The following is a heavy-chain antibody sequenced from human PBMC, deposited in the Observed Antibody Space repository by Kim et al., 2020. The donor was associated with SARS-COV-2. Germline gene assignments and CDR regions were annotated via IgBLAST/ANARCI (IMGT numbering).Heavy chain of an antibody. CDR3: ARGHHSLSSGFKYFDY. Sequence: SETLSLTCAVYGGSFSGYYWSWIRQPPGKGLEWIGEINHGGSTNYNPSLKSRVTISVDTSKNQFSLKLSSVTAADTAVYYCARGHHSLSSGFKYFDYWGQGTLVTVSS. CDR1: GGSFSGYY. D-gene: IGHD6-19*01. V-gene: IGHV4-34*01. J-gene: IGHJ4*02. CDR2: INHGGST.